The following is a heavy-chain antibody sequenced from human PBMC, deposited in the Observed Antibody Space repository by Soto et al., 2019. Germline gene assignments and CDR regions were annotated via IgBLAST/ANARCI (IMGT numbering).Heavy chain of an antibody. CDR3: ERELLLYYYYYYGMDV. D-gene: IGHD3-3*01. V-gene: IGHV4-34*01. CDR2: INHSGST. Sequence: KPSETLSLTCAVYGGSFSGDYWSWIRQPPGKGLEWIGEINHSGSTNYNPSLKSRVTISVDTSKNQFSLKLSSVTAADTAVYYCERELLLYYYYYYGMDVWGQGTTVTVS. J-gene: IGHJ6*02. CDR1: GGSFSGDY.